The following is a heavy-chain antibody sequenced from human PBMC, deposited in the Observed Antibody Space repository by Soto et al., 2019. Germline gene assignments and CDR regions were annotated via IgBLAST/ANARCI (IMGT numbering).Heavy chain of an antibody. J-gene: IGHJ4*02. CDR3: AKRSPYSSGWYSPIFDY. CDR2: ISESGGST. Sequence: GWSLRLSCAASGFSFSDYAMSWFRQAPLNVLEWVSVISESGGSTHYADSVRGRFTVSRDNSKNSLSLRMNSLRDEDTAVYFCAKRSPYSSGWYSPIFDYWGQGALVTVSS. V-gene: IGHV3-23*01. D-gene: IGHD6-13*01. CDR1: GFSFSDYA.